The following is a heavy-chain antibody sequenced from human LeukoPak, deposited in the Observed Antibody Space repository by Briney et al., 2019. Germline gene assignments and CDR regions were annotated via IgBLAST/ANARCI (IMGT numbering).Heavy chain of an antibody. CDR2: IDPSDSYT. CDR3: AIQTLRPVDIDY. V-gene: IGHV5-10-1*01. J-gene: IGHJ4*02. CDR1: GCSFTSYW. Sequence: GESLQISCKGAGCSFTSYWISWVRQMPGKGLEWMGRIDPSDSYTNYSPSFQGHVTISADKSISTAYLQWSSLKASDIAMYYCAIQTLRPVDIDYWGQGTLVTVSS. D-gene: IGHD5-12*01.